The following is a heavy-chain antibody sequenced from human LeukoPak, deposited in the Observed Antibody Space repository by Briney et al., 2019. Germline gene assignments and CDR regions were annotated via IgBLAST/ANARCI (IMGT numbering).Heavy chain of an antibody. CDR1: GFTFSSYG. D-gene: IGHD2-2*01. CDR3: AKDRIVVVPAGLDY. V-gene: IGHV3-30*02. J-gene: IGHJ4*02. Sequence: GGSLRLSCAASGFTFSSYGMHWVRQAPGKGLEWVAFIRYDGSNKYYADSVKGRFTISRDNSKNTLYLQMNSLRAEDTAVYYCAKDRIVVVPAGLDYWGQGTLVTVSS. CDR2: IRYDGSNK.